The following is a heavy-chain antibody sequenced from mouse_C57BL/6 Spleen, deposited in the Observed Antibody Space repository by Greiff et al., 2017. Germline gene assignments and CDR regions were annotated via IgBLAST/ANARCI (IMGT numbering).Heavy chain of an antibody. CDR1: GYSITSGYY. J-gene: IGHJ1*03. V-gene: IGHV3-6*01. CDR3: ARGGNYDWYFDG. CDR2: IGYDGSN. Sequence: EVKVEESGPGLVKPSQSLSLTCSVTGYSITSGYYWNWIRQFPGNKLEWMGYIGYDGSNNYNPSLKNRISITRDTSKNQFFLKLNSVTTEDTAKYYCARGGNYDWYFDGWGTGTTVTVSS. D-gene: IGHD2-4*01.